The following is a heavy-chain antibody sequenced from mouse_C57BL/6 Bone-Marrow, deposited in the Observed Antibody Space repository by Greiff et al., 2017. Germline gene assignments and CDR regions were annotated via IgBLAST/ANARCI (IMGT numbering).Heavy chain of an antibody. CDR1: GFSLTSYG. Sequence: VKLMESGPGLVTPSQSLSITCKVSGFSLTSYGVDWVRQPPGKGLEWMGVIWGGGSTNYNSALMSRLSISKDNSKSQGCLKTNSLQTDDTAMYYCAKSGNYERAIDYWGQGTSVTVSS. J-gene: IGHJ4*01. CDR3: AKSGNYERAIDY. D-gene: IGHD2-1*01. CDR2: IWGGGST. V-gene: IGHV2-9*01.